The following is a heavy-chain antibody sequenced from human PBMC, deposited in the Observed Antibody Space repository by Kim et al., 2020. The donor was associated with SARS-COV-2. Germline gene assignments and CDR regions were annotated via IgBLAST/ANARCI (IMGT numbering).Heavy chain of an antibody. CDR1: GGSISSYY. CDR2: IYYSGST. CDR3: ARHEEAAGTSSLNWFDP. D-gene: IGHD6-13*01. Sequence: SETLSLTCTVSGGSISSYYWSWIRQPPGKGLEWIGYIYYSGSTNYNPSLKSRVTISVDTSKNQFSLKLSSVTAADTAVYYCARHEEAAGTSSLNWFDPWGQRTLVTVSS. J-gene: IGHJ5*02. V-gene: IGHV4-59*08.